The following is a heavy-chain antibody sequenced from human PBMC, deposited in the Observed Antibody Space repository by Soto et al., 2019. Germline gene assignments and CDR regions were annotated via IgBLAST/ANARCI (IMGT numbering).Heavy chain of an antibody. CDR2: IYYNGST. J-gene: IGHJ5*02. CDR3: ARGVTFFGVASNWFDP. V-gene: IGHV4-31*03. D-gene: IGHD3-3*01. Sequence: PSETLSLTCTVSGGSISSGGYYWSWIRQHPGKGLEWIGYIYYNGSTYYNPSLKSRVTISVDTSKNQFSLKLSSVTAADTAVYYCARGVTFFGVASNWFDPWGQGTLVTVSS. CDR1: GGSISSGGYY.